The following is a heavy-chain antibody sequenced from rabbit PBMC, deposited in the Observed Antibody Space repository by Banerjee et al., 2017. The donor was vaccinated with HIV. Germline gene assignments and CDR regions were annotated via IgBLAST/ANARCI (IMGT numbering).Heavy chain of an antibody. Sequence: QEQLVESGGGLVKPEGSLTLTCTASGFSFSNKYVMCWVRQAPGKGLEWIACIGTGRGDTYYATWARGRFTISKTSSTTVTLQMTSLTAADTATYFCARDFTSGEWALTLWGPGTLVTVS. D-gene: IGHD1-1*01. CDR1: GFSFSNKYV. V-gene: IGHV1S45*01. CDR2: IGTGRGDT. J-gene: IGHJ4*01. CDR3: ARDFTSGEWALTL.